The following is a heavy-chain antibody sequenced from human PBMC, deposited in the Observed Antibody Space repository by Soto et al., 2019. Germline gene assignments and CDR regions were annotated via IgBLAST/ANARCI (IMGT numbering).Heavy chain of an antibody. D-gene: IGHD2-2*01. Sequence: SVKVSCKSSAYSFPYYGITWLRQAPGQPLEWLGWISLYSDGTNYAQKFQGRVSMTTDTSTTTAYMELRSLRSDDTAVYYCARVVPGAEAWFGPWGQGTLVTVSS. CDR1: AYSFPYYG. V-gene: IGHV1-18*01. J-gene: IGHJ5*02. CDR2: ISLYSDGT. CDR3: ARVVPGAEAWFGP.